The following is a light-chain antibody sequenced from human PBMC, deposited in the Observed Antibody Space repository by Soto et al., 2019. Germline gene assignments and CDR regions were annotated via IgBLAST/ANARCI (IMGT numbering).Light chain of an antibody. Sequence: EIVMTQSPATLSVSPGERVTLSCRASQSVGTNLAWYQQKPGQAPRLLIYGASSRATDIPDRFSGGGSGTDFTLTISRLEPEDFAVYYCHQYGSSPLTFGGGTKVDIK. CDR3: HQYGSSPLT. J-gene: IGKJ4*01. CDR2: GAS. CDR1: QSVGTN. V-gene: IGKV3-20*01.